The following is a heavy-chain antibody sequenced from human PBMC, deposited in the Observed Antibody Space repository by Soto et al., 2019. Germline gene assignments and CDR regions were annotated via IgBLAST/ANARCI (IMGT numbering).Heavy chain of an antibody. J-gene: IGHJ5*02. CDR1: GFTFSNSA. CDR2: ISYHGNNK. CDR3: AKDPDYDLNRFDP. V-gene: IGHV3-30*18. Sequence: QVQLVESGGGVVQPGKSLRLSCAGSGFTFSNSAMVWVRQAPGKGLEWVALISYHGNNKYYADSVKGRFTISRDNSKNTLYLQMNSLRADDTAVYYCAKDPDYDLNRFDPWGQGTLVAVSS. D-gene: IGHD3-22*01.